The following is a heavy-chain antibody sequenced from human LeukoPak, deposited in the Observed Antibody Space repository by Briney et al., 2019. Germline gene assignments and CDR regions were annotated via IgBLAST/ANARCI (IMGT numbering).Heavy chain of an antibody. CDR3: ARVGDYALKD. J-gene: IGHJ4*02. CDR2: IYTSGST. V-gene: IGHV4-4*07. Sequence: LRLSCAASGFTFSDYWSWIRQPAGKGLEWIGRIYTSGSTNYNPSLKSRVTMSVDTSKSQCTLKLSSVTAADTAVYYCARVGDYALKDWGQGTLFTVSS. D-gene: IGHD3-16*01. CDR1: GFTFSDY.